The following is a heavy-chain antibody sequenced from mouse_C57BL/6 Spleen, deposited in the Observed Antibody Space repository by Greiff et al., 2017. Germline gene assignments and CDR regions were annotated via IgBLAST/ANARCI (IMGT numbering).Heavy chain of an antibody. CDR3: AIPGSSPAAWFAY. CDR1: GYTFTDYN. CDR2: INPNNGGT. D-gene: IGHD1-1*01. V-gene: IGHV1-18*01. J-gene: IGHJ3*01. Sequence: VQLKESGPELVKPGASVKIPCKASGYTFTDYNMDWVKQSHGKSLEWIGYINPNNGGTIYNQKFKGKATLTVAKSSSPAYMELRSLTAEATAVYYCAIPGSSPAAWFAYGGQGTLVTVSA.